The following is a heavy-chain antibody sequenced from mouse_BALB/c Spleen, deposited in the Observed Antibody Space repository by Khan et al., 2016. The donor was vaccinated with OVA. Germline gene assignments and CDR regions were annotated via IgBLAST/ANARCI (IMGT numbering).Heavy chain of an antibody. CDR3: ASHLTGSFAY. CDR1: GFTFSSYS. V-gene: IGHV5-6*01. D-gene: IGHD4-1*01. Sequence: EVMLVESGGDLVKPGGSLKLSCAASGFTFSSYSMSWVRQTPDKRLEWVATISSGGDYTYYPDSVKGRLTISRDNARNTLYLQMSSLKSEDTAMYYCASHLTGSFAYWGQGTLVTVSA. CDR2: ISSGGDYT. J-gene: IGHJ3*01.